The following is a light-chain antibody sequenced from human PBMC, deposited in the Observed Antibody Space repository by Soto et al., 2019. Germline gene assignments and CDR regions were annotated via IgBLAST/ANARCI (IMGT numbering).Light chain of an antibody. CDR2: GAS. CDR1: QGISSY. CDR3: QQLKSHPLT. J-gene: IGKJ3*01. Sequence: IQLTQSPSSLSASVGDRVTITCRAGQGISSYLAWYQQKPGEAPKLLIYGASTLQSGVPSRFSGSGSGTDFTLTISSLQPEDFSTYYCQQLKSHPLTFGPGTKVDIK. V-gene: IGKV1-9*01.